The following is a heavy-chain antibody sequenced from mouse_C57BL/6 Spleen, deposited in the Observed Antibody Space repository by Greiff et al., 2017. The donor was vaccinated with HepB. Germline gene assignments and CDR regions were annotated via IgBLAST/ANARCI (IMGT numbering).Heavy chain of an antibody. D-gene: IGHD1-1*01. CDR2: IYPSDSET. V-gene: IGHV1-61*01. J-gene: IGHJ1*03. Sequence: VQLQQPGAELVRPGSSVKLSCKASGYTFTSYWMDWVKQRPGQGLEWIGNIYPSDSETHYNQKFKDKATLTVDKSSSTAYMQRSSLTSEDSAVYYCARDGSSHWYFDVWGTGTTVTGSS. CDR1: GYTFTSYW. CDR3: ARDGSSHWYFDV.